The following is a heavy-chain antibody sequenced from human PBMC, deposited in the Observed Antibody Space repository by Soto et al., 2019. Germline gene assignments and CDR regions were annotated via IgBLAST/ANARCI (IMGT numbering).Heavy chain of an antibody. CDR2: IIPYIGNA. CDR3: ARASYYYDSSGYYPD. CDR1: GYSFASYA. J-gene: IGHJ6*02. D-gene: IGHD3-22*01. Sequence: GASVKLSCEASGYSFASYASSWARQAPGQGLEWMGGIIPYIGNANYAQKFQGRVTITADESTSTAYMELSSLRSEDTAVYYCARASYYYDSSGYYPDWGQGTTVTVSS. V-gene: IGHV1-69*13.